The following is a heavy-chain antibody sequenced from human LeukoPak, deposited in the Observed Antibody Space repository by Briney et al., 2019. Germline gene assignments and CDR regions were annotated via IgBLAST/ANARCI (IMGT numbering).Heavy chain of an antibody. D-gene: IGHD4-11*01. J-gene: IGHJ6*02. CDR2: IIPIFGTA. CDR3: AREYSNGYYYYGMDV. CDR1: GGTFSSYA. V-gene: IGHV1-69*13. Sequence: ASVKVSCKASGGTFSSYAIGWVRQAPGQGLEWMGGIIPIFGTANYAQKFQGRVTITADESTSTAYMELSSLRSEDTAVYYCAREYSNGYYYYGMDVWGQGTTVTVSS.